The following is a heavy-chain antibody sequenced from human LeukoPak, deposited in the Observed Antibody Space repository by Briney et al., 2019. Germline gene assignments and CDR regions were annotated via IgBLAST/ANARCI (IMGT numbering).Heavy chain of an antibody. Sequence: GVSLRLSCAASGFTFSSYGMHWVRQAPGKGLEWVAFIRYDGSNKYYADSVKGRFTISRDNSKNTLYLQMNSLRAEDTAVYYCASGYSYGNDAFDIWGQGTMVTVPS. D-gene: IGHD5-18*01. CDR2: IRYDGSNK. CDR3: ASGYSYGNDAFDI. J-gene: IGHJ3*02. V-gene: IGHV3-30*02. CDR1: GFTFSSYG.